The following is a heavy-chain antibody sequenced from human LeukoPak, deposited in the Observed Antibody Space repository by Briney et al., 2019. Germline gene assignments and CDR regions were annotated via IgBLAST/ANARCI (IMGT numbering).Heavy chain of an antibody. D-gene: IGHD7-27*01. CDR3: ARDSGDRPRAVGYYFDF. V-gene: IGHV3-7*01. Sequence: ETLSLTCTVSGGSISSYYWSWIRQPPGRGLEWVANIKQDGGEKYYVDSVRGRFTISRDNAKNSLYLQMNSLRAEDTAVYYCARDSGDRPRAVGYYFDFWGQGTLVTVSS. CDR2: IKQDGGEK. CDR1: GGSISSYY. J-gene: IGHJ4*02.